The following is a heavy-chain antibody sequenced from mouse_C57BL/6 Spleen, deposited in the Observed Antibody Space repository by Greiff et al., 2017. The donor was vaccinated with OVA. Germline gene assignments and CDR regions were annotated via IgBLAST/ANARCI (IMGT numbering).Heavy chain of an antibody. Sequence: EVQLQQSGPELVKPGASVKMSCKASGYTFTDYNMHWVKQSHGKSLEWIGYINPNNGGTSYNQKFKGKATLTVNKSSSTAYMELRSLTSEDSAVSDCAREYYGSSYWFAYWGQGTLVTVSA. CDR2: INPNNGGT. J-gene: IGHJ3*01. CDR1: GYTFTDYN. V-gene: IGHV1-22*01. D-gene: IGHD1-1*01. CDR3: AREYYGSSYWFAY.